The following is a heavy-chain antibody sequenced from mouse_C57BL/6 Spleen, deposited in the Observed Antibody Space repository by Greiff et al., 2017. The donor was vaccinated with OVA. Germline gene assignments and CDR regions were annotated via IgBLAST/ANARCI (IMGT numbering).Heavy chain of an antibody. V-gene: IGHV14-2*01. Sequence: EVQLQQSGAELVKPGASVKLSCTASGFNIKDYYMHWVKQRTEQGLEWIGRIDPEDGDTKYAPKFQGKATITADTSSTTAYLQLSSLTSEDTAVSYCARFGTYCDYWGQGTTLTVSS. CDR3: ARFGTYCDY. CDR2: IDPEDGDT. J-gene: IGHJ2*01. CDR1: GFNIKDYY. D-gene: IGHD4-1*01.